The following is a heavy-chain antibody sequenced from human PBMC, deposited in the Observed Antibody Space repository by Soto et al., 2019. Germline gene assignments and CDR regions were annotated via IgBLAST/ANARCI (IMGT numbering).Heavy chain of an antibody. Sequence: EVQLVESGGGLVKPGGSLRLSCAASGFTFSSYSMNWVRQAPGKGLEWVSSISSSSSYIYYADSVKGRFTISRDNAKNSLYLQLNSLRAEDTAVYYCARAHKGLVDWFDPWGQGTLVTVSS. CDR2: ISSSSSYI. CDR3: ARAHKGLVDWFDP. J-gene: IGHJ5*02. CDR1: GFTFSSYS. V-gene: IGHV3-21*01.